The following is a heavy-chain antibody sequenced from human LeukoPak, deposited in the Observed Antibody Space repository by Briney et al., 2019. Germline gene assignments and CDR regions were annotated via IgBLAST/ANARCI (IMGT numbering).Heavy chain of an antibody. J-gene: IGHJ5*02. D-gene: IGHD3-10*01. Sequence: GGSLRLSCAASGFRFSDFTMTWVRQAPGKGPEWVSAIGGRGGSTYYADSLGGRFTISRDNSKDMVYLQMNSLKVEDTATYYCGKAGGAWGQGTKVTVSS. CDR2: IGGRGGST. CDR1: GFRFSDFT. V-gene: IGHV3-23*01. CDR3: GKAGGA.